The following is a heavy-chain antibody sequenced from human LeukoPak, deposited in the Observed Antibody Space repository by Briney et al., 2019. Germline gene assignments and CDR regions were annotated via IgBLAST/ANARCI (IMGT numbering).Heavy chain of an antibody. CDR2: IYTSGST. V-gene: IGHV4-61*02. CDR3: ASSPLAVAGMGEYFDY. Sequence: PSQTLSLTCTVSGGSLSSGSFYWSWLRQPAGTGLEWVGRIYTSGSTNYNPSLKSRVTISVDTSKNQFSLKLSSVTAADTAVYYCASSPLAVAGMGEYFDYWGQGTLVTVSS. D-gene: IGHD6-19*01. J-gene: IGHJ4*02. CDR1: GGSLSSGSFY.